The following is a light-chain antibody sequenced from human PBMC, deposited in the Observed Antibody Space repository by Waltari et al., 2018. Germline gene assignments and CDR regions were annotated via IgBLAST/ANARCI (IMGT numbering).Light chain of an antibody. V-gene: IGKV1-39*01. CDR3: QQSYNTPLT. CDR2: AAS. J-gene: IGKJ4*01. Sequence: DIQMTESPSSLSASVGDRVTITCRASQSISNYLNWYQQKPGKAPKLLIYAASSLQSWVPSRFSGSGSGTDFTLTISSLQPEDFATYYCQQSYNTPLTFGGGTKVEIK. CDR1: QSISNY.